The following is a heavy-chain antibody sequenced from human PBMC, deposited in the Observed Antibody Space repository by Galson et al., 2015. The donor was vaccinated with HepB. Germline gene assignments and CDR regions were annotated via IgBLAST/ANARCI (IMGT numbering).Heavy chain of an antibody. CDR2: MNPNSGNT. D-gene: IGHD1-26*01. V-gene: IGHV1-8*01. CDR1: GYTFVSYD. J-gene: IGHJ4*02. Sequence: SVKVSCKASGYTFVSYDINWVRQATGQGLEWVGWMNPNSGNTGYAQKFQGRVTMTRDTSISTAYMEVSSLKSEDTAVYYCARVSPRHSESDLLYYLDTWGQGALVTVSS. CDR3: ARVSPRHSESDLLYYLDT.